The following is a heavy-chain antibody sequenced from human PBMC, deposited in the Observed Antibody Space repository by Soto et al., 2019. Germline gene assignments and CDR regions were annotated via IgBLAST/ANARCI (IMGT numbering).Heavy chain of an antibody. J-gene: IGHJ3*02. Sequence: ASVKVSCKASGYTFTSYAMHWVRQAPGQRLEWMGWINAGNGNTKYSQKFQGRVTITRDTSASTAYMELSSLRSEDTAVYYCVRAHGGIVVVPAALQGDAFDIWGQGTMVTVSS. CDR1: GYTFTSYA. CDR2: INAGNGNT. V-gene: IGHV1-3*01. CDR3: VRAHGGIVVVPAALQGDAFDI. D-gene: IGHD2-2*01.